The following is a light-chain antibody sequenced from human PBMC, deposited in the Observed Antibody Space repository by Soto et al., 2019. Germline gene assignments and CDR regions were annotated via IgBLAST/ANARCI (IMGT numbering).Light chain of an antibody. CDR3: QQYASSQWT. Sequence: EIVLTQSPGTLSLSPGERVTLSCRASQSVGTSWLAWYQQKPGQSARLLIYSTSSRATGIPDRFSGSGSETDFALTISSLEPEDSAVYYCQQYASSQWTFGQGTKVEIK. V-gene: IGKV3-20*01. J-gene: IGKJ1*01. CDR2: STS. CDR1: QSVGTSW.